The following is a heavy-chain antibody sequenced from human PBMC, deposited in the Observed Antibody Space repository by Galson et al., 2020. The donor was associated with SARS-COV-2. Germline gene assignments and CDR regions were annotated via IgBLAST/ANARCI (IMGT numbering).Heavy chain of an antibody. CDR3: ARATYYDLWSGYSNWFDP. Sequence: SETLSLTCTVSGGSVSSGSYYWSCIRQPPGKGLECLGYIYYSGSTNYNPSLTSRVTISVDTSKNQFSLKLSSVTAADTAVYYCARATYYDLWSGYSNWFDPWGQGTLVTISS. V-gene: IGHV4-61*01. D-gene: IGHD3-3*01. CDR2: IYYSGST. CDR1: GGSVSSGSYY. J-gene: IGHJ5*02.